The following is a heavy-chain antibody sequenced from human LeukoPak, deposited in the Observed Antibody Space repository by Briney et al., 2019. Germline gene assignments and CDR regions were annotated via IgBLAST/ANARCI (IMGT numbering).Heavy chain of an antibody. V-gene: IGHV4-4*07. D-gene: IGHD4-11*01. CDR2: IYTSGTT. CDR1: GGSISSYY. CDR3: ARETYRKFFDY. Sequence: SETLSLTCTVSGGSISSYYWSWIRQPAGKGLEYIGRIYTSGTTNYNPSLKSRVTMSIDTSKNQFSLNLNSVTAADTAIYYCARETYRKFFDYWGQGTLVTVSS. J-gene: IGHJ4*02.